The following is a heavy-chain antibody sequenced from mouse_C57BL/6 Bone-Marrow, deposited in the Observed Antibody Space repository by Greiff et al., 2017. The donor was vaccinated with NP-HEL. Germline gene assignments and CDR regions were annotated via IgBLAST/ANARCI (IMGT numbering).Heavy chain of an antibody. V-gene: IGHV1-55*01. CDR2: IYPGSGST. J-gene: IGHJ3*01. Sequence: QVQLQQPGAELVKPGASVKMSCKASGYTFTSYWITWVKQRPGQGLEWIGDIYPGSGSTNYNEKFKSKATLTVDTSSSTAYMQLSSLTSEDSAVYYCASYYDYDLAWFAYWGQGTLVTVSA. D-gene: IGHD2-4*01. CDR1: GYTFTSYW. CDR3: ASYYDYDLAWFAY.